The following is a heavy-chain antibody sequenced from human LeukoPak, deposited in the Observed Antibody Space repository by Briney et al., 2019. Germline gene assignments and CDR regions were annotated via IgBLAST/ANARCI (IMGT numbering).Heavy chain of an antibody. CDR3: ARVVPGYYDSSGYYYSSYFDY. CDR1: GGSISSGGYS. CDR2: IYHSGST. Sequence: PSETLSLTCAVSGGSISSGGYSWSWIRQPPGNGLEWIGYIYHSGSTYYNPSLKSRVTISVDRSKNQFSLKLSSVTAADTAVYYCARVVPGYYDSSGYYYSSYFDYWGQGTLVTVSS. D-gene: IGHD3-22*01. V-gene: IGHV4-30-2*01. J-gene: IGHJ4*02.